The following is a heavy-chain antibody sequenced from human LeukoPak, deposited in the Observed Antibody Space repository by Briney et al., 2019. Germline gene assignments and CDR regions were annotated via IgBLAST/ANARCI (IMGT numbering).Heavy chain of an antibody. Sequence: GGSLRLSCAASGFTFSSYGMHWVRHAPGKGREWVAVIWYDGSNKYYADSVKGRFTISRDNSKHTLYLQMNSLRAEDTAVYYCARAIAAAGFGFDYWGQGTLVTVSS. J-gene: IGHJ4*02. V-gene: IGHV3-33*01. CDR3: ARAIAAAGFGFDY. CDR1: GFTFSSYG. D-gene: IGHD6-13*01. CDR2: IWYDGSNK.